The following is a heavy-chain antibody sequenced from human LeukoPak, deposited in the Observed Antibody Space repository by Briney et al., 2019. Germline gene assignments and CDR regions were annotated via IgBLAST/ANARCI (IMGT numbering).Heavy chain of an antibody. D-gene: IGHD1-26*01. CDR3: ARDSGLPDY. CDR2: IYYSGST. CDR1: GGSISSSSYY. Sequence: SETLSLTCTVSGGSISSSSYYWGWIRQPPGKGLEWIGYIYYSGSTSYNPSLKSRVTISLDTSKNQFSLKLSSVTAADTAVYYCARDSGLPDYWGQGTLVTVSS. J-gene: IGHJ4*02. V-gene: IGHV4-61*01.